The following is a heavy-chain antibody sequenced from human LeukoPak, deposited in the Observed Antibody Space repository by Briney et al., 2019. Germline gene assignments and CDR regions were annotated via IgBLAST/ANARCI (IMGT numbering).Heavy chain of an antibody. CDR3: ARVRGIAVAVGYYFDY. Sequence: SETLSLTCTVSGGSISSSSYYWGWLRQPPGKGLEWIGSIYYSGSTYYNPSLKSRVTISVDTSKNQFSLKLSSVTAADTAVYYCARVRGIAVAVGYYFDYWGQGTLVTVSS. D-gene: IGHD6-19*01. CDR2: IYYSGST. CDR1: GGSISSSSYY. J-gene: IGHJ4*02. V-gene: IGHV4-39*07.